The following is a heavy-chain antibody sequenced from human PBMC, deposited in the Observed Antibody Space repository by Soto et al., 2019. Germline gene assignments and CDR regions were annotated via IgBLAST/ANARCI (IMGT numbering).Heavy chain of an antibody. CDR3: AKRGYSYGQGGWFDP. CDR2: IIPIFGTA. D-gene: IGHD5-18*01. Sequence: QVQLVQSGAEVKKPGSSVKVSCKASGGTFSSYAISWVRQAPGQGLEWMGGIIPIFGTANYAQKFQGRVTIXXDXSXXRADMELSRLRSEDTAVYYCAKRGYSYGQGGWFDPWGQGTLVTVSS. CDR1: GGTFSSYA. J-gene: IGHJ5*02. V-gene: IGHV1-69*12.